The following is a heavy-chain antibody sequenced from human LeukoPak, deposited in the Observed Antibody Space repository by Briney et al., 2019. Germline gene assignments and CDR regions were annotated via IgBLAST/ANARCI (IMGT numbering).Heavy chain of an antibody. CDR3: ARVFGSGWLVPGAFDI. Sequence: GGSLRLSCVGSRFTFTTYAMTWVRQAPGKGLEWVSYISSSSSTIYYADSVKGRFTISRDNAKNSLYLQMNSLRDEDTAVYYCARVFGSGWLVPGAFDIWGQGTMVTVSS. CDR2: ISSSSSTI. CDR1: RFTFTTYA. V-gene: IGHV3-48*02. J-gene: IGHJ3*02. D-gene: IGHD6-19*01.